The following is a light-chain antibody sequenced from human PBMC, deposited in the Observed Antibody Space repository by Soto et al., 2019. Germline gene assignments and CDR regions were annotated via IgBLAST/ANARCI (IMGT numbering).Light chain of an antibody. CDR1: ESVSRSY. V-gene: IGKV3-20*01. CDR3: QHYGNSLWT. J-gene: IGKJ1*01. Sequence: PGERATLSCRASESVSRSYLAWYQQKPGQAPRLLIYGASSRATGIPDRFSGSGSGTDFTLTISRLEPEDFAVYFCQHYGNSLWTFGQGTKVDIK. CDR2: GAS.